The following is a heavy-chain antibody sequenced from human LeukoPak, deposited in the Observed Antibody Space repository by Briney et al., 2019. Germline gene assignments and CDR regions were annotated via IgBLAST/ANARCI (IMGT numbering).Heavy chain of an antibody. CDR1: GYTFTSYD. CDR3: ARDNGGTAMAYYYYYYMDV. CDR2: MNPNSGNT. D-gene: IGHD5-18*01. V-gene: IGHV1-8*01. Sequence: ASVKVSCKASGYTFTSYDINWVRQATGQGLEWMGWMNPNSGNTGYAQKFQGRVTLTRNTSISTAYMELSSLRSEDTAVYYCARDNGGTAMAYYYYYYMDVWGKGTTVTISS. J-gene: IGHJ6*03.